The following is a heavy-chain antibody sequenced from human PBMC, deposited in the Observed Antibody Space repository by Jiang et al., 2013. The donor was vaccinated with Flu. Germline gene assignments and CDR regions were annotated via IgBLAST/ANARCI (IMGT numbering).Heavy chain of an antibody. CDR3: ASQLEWELRGGAFDI. V-gene: IGHV4-39*01. J-gene: IGHJ3*02. Sequence: TLSLTCTVSDGSISTSSYYWGWIRQPPGKGLEWIGSIHYSGSTYYSPSLKSRVTISVDTSKNQFSLKLSSVTAADTAVYYCASQLEWELRGGAFDIWGQGTMVTVSS. D-gene: IGHD1-26*01. CDR2: IHYSGST. CDR1: DGSISTSSYY.